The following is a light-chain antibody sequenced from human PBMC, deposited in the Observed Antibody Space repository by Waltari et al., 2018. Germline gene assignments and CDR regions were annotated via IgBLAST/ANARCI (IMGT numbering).Light chain of an antibody. Sequence: QSVLTQPPSVSGAPGQRVNISCTGSSSNIGAGYDVHWYQQLPGTAPKLLIYGNSNLPSGVPDRFSGSKSGTSASLAITGLQAEDEADYYCQSYDSSLSVVVFGGGTKLTVL. CDR3: QSYDSSLSVVV. V-gene: IGLV1-40*01. CDR1: SSNIGAGYD. J-gene: IGLJ2*01. CDR2: GNS.